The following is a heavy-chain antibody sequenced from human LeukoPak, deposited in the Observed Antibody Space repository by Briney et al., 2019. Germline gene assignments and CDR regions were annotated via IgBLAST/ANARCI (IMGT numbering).Heavy chain of an antibody. CDR3: VLGARPSGY. D-gene: IGHD1-26*01. J-gene: IGHJ4*02. CDR1: GVSIITYF. Sequence: KTSETLSLTCTVSGVSIITYFWTWIRQPPGKGLEWIGNIHDSGTTNYNPSLKGRVTMSVGTSKNQFSLKLSSVTAADTAMYYCVLGARPSGYWGQGTLVTVSS. CDR2: IHDSGTT. V-gene: IGHV4-59*01.